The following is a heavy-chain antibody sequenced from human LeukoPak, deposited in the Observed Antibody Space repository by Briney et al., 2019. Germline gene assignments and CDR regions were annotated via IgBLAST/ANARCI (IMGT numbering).Heavy chain of an antibody. J-gene: IGHJ4*02. CDR2: VDHTGST. D-gene: IGHD3-22*01. V-gene: IGHV4-59*01. Sequence: PSETLSLTCSVSDDSITMYYWTWIRQPPGKGLEWIGYVDHTGSTNFNPSLKSRVTISVDTSKNQFSLKLSSVTAADTAVYYCARSFTYYYDSSGYYYGGYFDYWGQGTLVTVSS. CDR1: DDSITMYY. CDR3: ARSFTYYYDSSGYYYGGYFDY.